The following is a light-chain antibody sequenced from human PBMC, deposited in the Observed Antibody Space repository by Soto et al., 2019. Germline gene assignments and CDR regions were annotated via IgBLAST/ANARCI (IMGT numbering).Light chain of an antibody. J-gene: IGKJ4*01. CDR1: QGIGTS. CDR3: QKYNAAPLS. CDR2: GAS. Sequence: DIQMTQSPSSLSAYVGDRVTITCRASQGIGTSLVWYKQKPGKAPRLLIHGASTLQSGVPSRFSGSGSGTDFTLLISSLQPEDVATYYCQKYNAAPLSFGGGTKVEIK. V-gene: IGKV1-27*01.